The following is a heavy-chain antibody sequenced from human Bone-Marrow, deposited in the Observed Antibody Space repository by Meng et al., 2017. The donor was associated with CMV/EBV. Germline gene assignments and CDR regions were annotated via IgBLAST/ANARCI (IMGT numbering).Heavy chain of an antibody. CDR3: AKAAAGTGEGPSAY. CDR1: GFTFSSYG. CDR2: IRYDGSNK. J-gene: IGHJ4*02. V-gene: IGHV3-30*02. Sequence: GESLKISCAASGFTFSSYGMHWVRQAPGKGLEWVAFIRYDGSNKYYADSVKGRFTISRDNSKKTLYLQMNSMRAEDTAGYYCAKAAAGTGEGPSAYWGQGTLVTVSS. D-gene: IGHD6-13*01.